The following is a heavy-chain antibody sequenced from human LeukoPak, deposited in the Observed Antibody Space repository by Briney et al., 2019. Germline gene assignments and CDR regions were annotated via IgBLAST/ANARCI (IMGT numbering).Heavy chain of an antibody. CDR2: INRSGST. V-gene: IGHV4-34*01. J-gene: IGHJ3*02. D-gene: IGHD2-15*01. Sequence: SETLSLTCAVYGGSFSGYYWSWIRQPPGKGLEWIGEINRSGSTNYNPSLKSRVTISVDTSKNQFSLKLSSVTAADTAVYYCARGLRKDIVVVVAATPRGAFDIWGQGTMVTVSS. CDR3: ARGLRKDIVVVVAATPRGAFDI. CDR1: GGSFSGYY.